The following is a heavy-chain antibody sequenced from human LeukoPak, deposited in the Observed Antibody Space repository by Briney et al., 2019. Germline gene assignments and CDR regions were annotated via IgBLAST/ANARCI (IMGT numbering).Heavy chain of an antibody. CDR1: GGSISSGDYY. D-gene: IGHD5-18*01. V-gene: IGHV4-31*03. J-gene: IGHJ4*02. CDR2: IYYSGIA. CDR3: ARVGRGGATYGYADY. Sequence: SQTLSLTCTVSGGSISSGDYYWSWIRQHPGKGLEWIGYIYYSGIAYYNPSLKSRVTISVDTSKNQFSLNLSSVTAADTAVYYCARVGRGGATYGYADYWGQGALVTVSS.